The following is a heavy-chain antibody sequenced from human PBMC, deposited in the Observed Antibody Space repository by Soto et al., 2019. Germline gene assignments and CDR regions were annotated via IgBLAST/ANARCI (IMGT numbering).Heavy chain of an antibody. CDR3: ARPDGATYNFRY. Sequence: DVQLFESGGRLVQPGGSLRLSCAASGFTFNAYSLSWVRQAPGKGLEWVSAISTTGGSTYYADSVKGRFTISRDNSQNTLSLQMNSLRAEDTAVYYCARPDGATYNFRYWGQGTLVTVSS. CDR1: GFTFNAYS. J-gene: IGHJ4*02. CDR2: ISTTGGST. V-gene: IGHV3-23*01. D-gene: IGHD1-1*01.